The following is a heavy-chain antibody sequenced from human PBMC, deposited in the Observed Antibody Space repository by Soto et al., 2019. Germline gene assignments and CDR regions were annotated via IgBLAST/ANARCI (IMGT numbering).Heavy chain of an antibody. J-gene: IGHJ5*02. CDR1: GGSISSYY. Sequence: ASETLSLTCTVSGGSISSYYWSWIRQPPGKGLEWIGYIYYSGSTNYNPSLKSRVTISVDTSKNQFPLKLSSVTAADTAVYYCARKMYYYASGRHRGWFDPWGQGTLVTVSS. CDR2: IYYSGST. D-gene: IGHD3-10*01. V-gene: IGHV4-59*01. CDR3: ARKMYYYASGRHRGWFDP.